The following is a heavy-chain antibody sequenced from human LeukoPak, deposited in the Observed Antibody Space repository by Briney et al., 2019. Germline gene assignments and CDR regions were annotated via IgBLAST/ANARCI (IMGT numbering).Heavy chain of an antibody. J-gene: IGHJ3*02. Sequence: PSETLSLTCTVPGGSISSYYWSWIRQPPGKGLEWIGYIYYSGSTNYNPSLKSRVTISVDTSKNQFSLKLSSVTAADTAVYYCARVNPREASDAFDIWGQGTMVTVSS. V-gene: IGHV4-59*01. CDR1: GGSISSYY. CDR2: IYYSGST. CDR3: ARVNPREASDAFDI. D-gene: IGHD1-14*01.